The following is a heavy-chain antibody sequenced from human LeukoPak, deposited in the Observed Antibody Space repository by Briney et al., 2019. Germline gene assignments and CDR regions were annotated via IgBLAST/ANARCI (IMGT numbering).Heavy chain of an antibody. CDR3: ARGVAGPNLSFDY. J-gene: IGHJ4*02. CDR1: GYTXTSYY. V-gene: IGHV1-46*01. Sequence: SVKVSXXASGYTXTSYYMHWVRQAPGQGLEWMGIINPSGGSTSYAQKFQGRVTMTRDTSTSTVYMELSSLRSEDTAVYYCARGVAGPNLSFDYWGQGTLVTVSS. CDR2: INPSGGST. D-gene: IGHD6-19*01.